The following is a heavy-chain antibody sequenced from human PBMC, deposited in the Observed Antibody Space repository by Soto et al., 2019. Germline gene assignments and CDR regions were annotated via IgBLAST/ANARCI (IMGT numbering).Heavy chain of an antibody. J-gene: IGHJ6*02. D-gene: IGHD6-6*01. CDR1: GFTFSSYS. V-gene: IGHV3-21*01. CDR3: ATLPSIAARTPNNKYYYYGMDV. Sequence: GGSLRLSCAASGFTFSSYSMNWVRQAPGKGLEWVSSISSSSSYIYYADSVKGRFTISRDNAKNSLYLQMNSLRAEDTAVYYCATLPSIAARTPNNKYYYYGMDVWGQGNTVTVSS. CDR2: ISSSSSYI.